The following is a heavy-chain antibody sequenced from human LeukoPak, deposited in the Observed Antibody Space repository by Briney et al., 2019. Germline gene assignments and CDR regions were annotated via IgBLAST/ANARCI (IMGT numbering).Heavy chain of an antibody. CDR2: INPNSGGT. D-gene: IGHD3-22*01. J-gene: IGHJ4*02. CDR1: GYTFTGYY. CDR3: ARGRSGYYLDY. V-gene: IGHV1-2*02. Sequence: ASVTVSCKASGYTFTGYYMHWLRQAPGQGLEWMGWINPNSGGTNYAQKFQGRVTMTSDTSISTAYMELTRLRSDDTAVYYCARGRSGYYLDYWGQGTLVTVSS.